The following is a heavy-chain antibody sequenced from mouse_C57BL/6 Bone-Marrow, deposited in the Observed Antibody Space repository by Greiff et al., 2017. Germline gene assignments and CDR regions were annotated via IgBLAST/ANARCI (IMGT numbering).Heavy chain of an antibody. CDR3: ARSPEFYFDY. Sequence: VKLKESGAELVRPGASVKLSCKASGYTFTDYYINWVKQRPGQGLEWIARIYPGSGNTYYNEKFKGKATLTAEKSSSTAYMQLSSLTSEDSAVYVCARSPEFYFDYWGQGTTLTVSS. V-gene: IGHV1-76*01. J-gene: IGHJ2*01. CDR2: IYPGSGNT. CDR1: GYTFTDYY.